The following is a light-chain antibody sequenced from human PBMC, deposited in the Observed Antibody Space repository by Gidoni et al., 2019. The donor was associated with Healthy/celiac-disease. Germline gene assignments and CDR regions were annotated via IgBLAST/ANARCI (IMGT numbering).Light chain of an antibody. J-gene: IGKJ4*01. CDR2: DAS. Sequence: ELVLTQPPATLAVSPGERATLSCRASQSVSSYLACDQQNPGQAPRILIHDASNSATGSPARCSGSGSGTDFTLTISSLEPEDFAVYYCQQRSKWPPLTFGGGTKVEIK. CDR1: QSVSSY. CDR3: QQRSKWPPLT. V-gene: IGKV3-11*01.